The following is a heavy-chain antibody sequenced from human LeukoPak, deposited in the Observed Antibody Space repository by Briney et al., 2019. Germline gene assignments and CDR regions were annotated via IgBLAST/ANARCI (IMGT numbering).Heavy chain of an antibody. CDR2: INPNSGGT. CDR3: ARGSREWLLSTFDY. Sequence: ASVKVSCKASGYTFTGYCMHWVRQAPGQGLEWMGRINPNSGGTNYAQKFQGRVTMTRDTSISTAYMELSRLRSDDTAVYYCARGSREWLLSTFDYWGQGTLVTVSS. CDR1: GYTFTGYC. V-gene: IGHV1-2*06. J-gene: IGHJ4*02. D-gene: IGHD3-3*01.